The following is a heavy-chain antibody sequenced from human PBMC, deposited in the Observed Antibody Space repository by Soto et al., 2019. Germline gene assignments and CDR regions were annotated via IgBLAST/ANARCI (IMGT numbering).Heavy chain of an antibody. CDR1: GFTFSSYG. Sequence: HPGGSLRLSCAASGFTFSSYGMHWVRQAPGKGLEWVAVIWYDGSNKYYADSVKGRFTISRDNSKNTLYLQMNSLRAEDTAVYYCARGDTMIVVVSDYYGMDVWGQGTTGTVSS. D-gene: IGHD3-22*01. CDR3: ARGDTMIVVVSDYYGMDV. CDR2: IWYDGSNK. J-gene: IGHJ6*02. V-gene: IGHV3-33*01.